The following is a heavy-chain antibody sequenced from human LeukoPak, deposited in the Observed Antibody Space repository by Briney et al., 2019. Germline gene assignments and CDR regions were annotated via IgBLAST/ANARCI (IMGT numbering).Heavy chain of an antibody. Sequence: GGSLRLSCAASGFTFSSYNIIWVRQAPGKGLEWVSSISSSISYINYADSVKGRFTISGDNAKNSLYLQMNSLRAEDTAVYYCAREYCSGGSCYFYMDVWGKGTTVTISS. V-gene: IGHV3-21*01. CDR2: ISSSISYI. CDR1: GFTFSSYN. D-gene: IGHD2-15*01. CDR3: AREYCSGGSCYFYMDV. J-gene: IGHJ6*03.